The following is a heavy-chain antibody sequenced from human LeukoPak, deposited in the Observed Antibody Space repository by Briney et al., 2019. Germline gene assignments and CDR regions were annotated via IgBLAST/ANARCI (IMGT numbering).Heavy chain of an antibody. CDR2: IYYSGTT. CDR1: GGSISSYY. D-gene: IGHD5-24*01. J-gene: IGHJ3*02. Sequence: PSETLSLTCTVSGGSISSYYWSWLRQAPGKGLEWIGYIYYSGTTSYNPSLKNRITILVDTSKNQFSLKLSSVTVADTALYYCARHERDASLDHALDIWGQGTMVTVSS. V-gene: IGHV4-59*08. CDR3: ARHERDASLDHALDI.